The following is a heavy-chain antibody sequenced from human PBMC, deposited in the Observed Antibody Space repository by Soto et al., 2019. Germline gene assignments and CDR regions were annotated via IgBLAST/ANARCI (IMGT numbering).Heavy chain of an antibody. Sequence: AGGSLRLSCAASGFTFSSYSMIWVRQAPGKGLEWVSSISTTSSYIYYADSVKGRFTISRDNAKKSLYLQMNSLRVEDTAVYYCAREGSLYGDSVANCADYWGQGTLVTVSS. J-gene: IGHJ4*02. V-gene: IGHV3-21*01. D-gene: IGHD4-17*01. CDR1: GFTFSSYS. CDR2: ISTTSSYI. CDR3: AREGSLYGDSVANCADY.